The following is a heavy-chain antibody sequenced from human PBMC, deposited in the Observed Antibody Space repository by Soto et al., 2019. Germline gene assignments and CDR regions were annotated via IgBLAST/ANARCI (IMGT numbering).Heavy chain of an antibody. D-gene: IGHD4-4*01. CDR3: ARDRDSNFHSFDY. J-gene: IGHJ4*02. Sequence: SETLSLTCTVSGGSISSGAYYWSWIRQHPGKGLEWIGYIYYSGSTYYNPSLKSRVSISVDTSENRLSLTLSSVTAADTAVYSCARDRDSNFHSFDYWGQGPLVTVYS. CDR2: IYYSGST. V-gene: IGHV4-31*03. CDR1: GGSISSGAYY.